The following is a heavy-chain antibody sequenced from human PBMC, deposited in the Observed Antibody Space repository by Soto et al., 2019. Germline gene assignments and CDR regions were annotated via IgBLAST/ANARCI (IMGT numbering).Heavy chain of an antibody. Sequence: SVKVSCKASGGTFSSYAISWVRQAPGQGLEWMGGIIPIFGTANYAQKFQGRVTITADESTSTAYMELSSLRSEDTAVYYCARGSRATIFGVVIRWYGMDVWGQGTTVTVSS. D-gene: IGHD3-3*01. J-gene: IGHJ6*02. CDR3: ARGSRATIFGVVIRWYGMDV. CDR2: IIPIFGTA. CDR1: GGTFSSYA. V-gene: IGHV1-69*13.